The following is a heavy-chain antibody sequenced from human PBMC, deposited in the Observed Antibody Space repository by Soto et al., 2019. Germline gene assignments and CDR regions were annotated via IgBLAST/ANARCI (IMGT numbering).Heavy chain of an antibody. CDR1: GFTFSSYA. V-gene: IGHV3-23*01. CDR3: AKSILASSPAHDY. CDR2: ISGSGGST. J-gene: IGHJ4*02. Sequence: GESLKISCAASGFTFSSYAMSWVRQAPGKGLEWVSAISGSGGSTYYADSVKGRFTISRDNSKNTLYLQMNSLRAEDTAVYYCAKSILASSPAHDYWGQGTLVTVSS.